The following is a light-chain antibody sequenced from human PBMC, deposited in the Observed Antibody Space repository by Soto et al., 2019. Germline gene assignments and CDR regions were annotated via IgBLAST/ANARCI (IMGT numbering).Light chain of an antibody. CDR2: KAS. J-gene: IGKJ1*01. CDR1: QSISSW. V-gene: IGKV1-5*03. CDR3: QQYNSDSRT. Sequence: DIQMTQSPSTLSASVGDRVTITCRASQSISSWLAWYQQKPGKAPKVLIYKASSLESGVPSRFSGSGSGTEFSLTISSLQPDDFATYYCQQYNSDSRTFGQGTKVDI.